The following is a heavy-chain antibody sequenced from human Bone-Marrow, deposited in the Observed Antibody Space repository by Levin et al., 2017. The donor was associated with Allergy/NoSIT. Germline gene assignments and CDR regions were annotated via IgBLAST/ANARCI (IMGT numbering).Heavy chain of an antibody. J-gene: IGHJ4*02. Sequence: GGSLRLSCSASGFTFSSNAMHWVRQAPGKGLEYVSAVSSNGGSTYYADSVKGRFTISRDNSKSTLYLQMSSLRTEDTAVYYCVKRRTGYYSYWGQGTLVTVSS. D-gene: IGHD3/OR15-3a*01. CDR1: GFTFSSNA. CDR3: VKRRTGYYSY. V-gene: IGHV3-64D*06. CDR2: VSSNGGST.